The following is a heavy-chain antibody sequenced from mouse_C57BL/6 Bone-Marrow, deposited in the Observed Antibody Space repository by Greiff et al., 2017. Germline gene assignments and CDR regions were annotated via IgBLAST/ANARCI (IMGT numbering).Heavy chain of an antibody. CDR3: ARLQTGAAWFAY. CDR2: ISSGGSYT. D-gene: IGHD4-1*01. J-gene: IGHJ3*01. V-gene: IGHV5-6*01. CDR1: GFTFSSYG. Sequence: EVQVVESGGDLVKPGGSLKLSCAASGFTFSSYGMSWVRQTPDKRLEWVATISSGGSYTYYPDSVKGQFTISRDNAKNTLYLQMSSLESEDTAMYYCARLQTGAAWFAYWGQGTLVTVSA.